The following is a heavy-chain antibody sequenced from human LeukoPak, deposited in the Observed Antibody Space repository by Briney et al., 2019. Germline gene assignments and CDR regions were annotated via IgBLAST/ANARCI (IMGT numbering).Heavy chain of an antibody. CDR3: ARVRYSGYDLDY. V-gene: IGHV4-38-2*02. Sequence: PSETLSLTCTVSGYSISSGYYWGWIRQPPGKGLEWIGSIYHSGSTYYNPSLKSRVTISVDTSKNQFSLKLSSVTAADTAVYYCARVRYSGYDLDYWGQGTLVTVSS. J-gene: IGHJ4*02. D-gene: IGHD5-12*01. CDR2: IYHSGST. CDR1: GYSISSGYY.